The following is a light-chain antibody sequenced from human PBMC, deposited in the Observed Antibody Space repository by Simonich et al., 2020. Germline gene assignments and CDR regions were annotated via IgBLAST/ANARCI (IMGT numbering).Light chain of an antibody. CDR3: SSYTSSSTVV. CDR2: DVS. V-gene: IGLV2-14*03. J-gene: IGLJ2*01. Sequence: QSVLTQPPSASGTPGQRVTISCTGTSSDVGGYNYVSWYQQHPGKAPKLMIYDVSKRPSGVSNRFSGSKSGNTASLTISGLQAEDEADYYCSSYTSSSTVVFGGGTKLTVL. CDR1: SSDVGGYNY.